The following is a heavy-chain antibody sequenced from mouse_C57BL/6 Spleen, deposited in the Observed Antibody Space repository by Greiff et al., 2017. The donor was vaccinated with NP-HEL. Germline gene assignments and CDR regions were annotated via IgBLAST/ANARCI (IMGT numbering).Heavy chain of an antibody. Sequence: QVQLKESGAELVKPGASVKMSCKASGYTFTTYPIEWMKQNHGKSLEWIGNFHPYNDDTKYNEKFKGKATLTVEKSSSTVYLELSRLTSDDSAVYYCARGGAYGSSYVFAYWGQGTLVTVSA. J-gene: IGHJ3*01. V-gene: IGHV1-47*01. D-gene: IGHD1-1*01. CDR1: GYTFTTYP. CDR2: FHPYNDDT. CDR3: ARGGAYGSSYVFAY.